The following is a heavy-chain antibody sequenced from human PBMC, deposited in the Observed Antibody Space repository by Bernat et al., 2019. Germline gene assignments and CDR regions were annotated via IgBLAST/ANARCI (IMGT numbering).Heavy chain of an antibody. CDR1: GFTFSSYA. D-gene: IGHD6-13*01. J-gene: IGHJ4*02. CDR3: ARWQQLGGPIDY. CDR2: ISSNGGST. V-gene: IGHV3-64*01. Sequence: EVQLLESGGGLVQPGGSLRLSCAASGFTFSSYAMHWVRQAPGKGLEYVSAISSNGGSTYYANSVKGRFTISRDNSKNTLYLQMGSLRAEDMAVYYCARWQQLGGPIDYWGQGTLVTVSS.